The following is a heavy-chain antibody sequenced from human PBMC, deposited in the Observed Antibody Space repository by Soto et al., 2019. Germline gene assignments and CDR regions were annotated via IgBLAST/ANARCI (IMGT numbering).Heavy chain of an antibody. J-gene: IGHJ6*04. D-gene: IGHD6-19*01. CDR3: AKDSASYPYSSAKMDV. CDR1: GFTFDDYA. V-gene: IGHV3-9*01. CDR2: ISWNSGSI. Sequence: GGSLRLSCAASGFTFDDYAMHWVRQAPGKGLEWVSGISWNSGSIGYADSVKGRFTIPRDNAKNSLYLQMNSLRAEDTALYYCAKDSASYPYSSAKMDVWGKGTTVTVSS.